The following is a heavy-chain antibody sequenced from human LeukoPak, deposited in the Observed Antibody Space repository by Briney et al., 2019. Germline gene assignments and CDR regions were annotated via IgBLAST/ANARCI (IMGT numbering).Heavy chain of an antibody. V-gene: IGHV4-59*12. D-gene: IGHD5-18*01. CDR1: GGSIDTTY. J-gene: IGHJ6*02. Sequence: SETLSLTCSVSGGSIDTTYWSWIRQPPGKGLEWIGNIHYSGSTNYNSSLKSRVTISVDTSKNQFSLKLSSVTAADTAVYYCARVPKRGYTRPYYYYYGMDVWGQGTTVTVSS. CDR3: ARVPKRGYTRPYYYYYGMDV. CDR2: IHYSGST.